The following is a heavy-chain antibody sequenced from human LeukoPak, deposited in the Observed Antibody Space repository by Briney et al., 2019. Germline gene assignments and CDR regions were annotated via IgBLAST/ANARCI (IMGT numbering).Heavy chain of an antibody. Sequence: ASVKVSCKASGYTFTSYGIIWVRQAPGQGLGWMGWISVYNGNTKYGQKLQGRVTVTTDTSTSTAYMELRSLRSDDTAVYYCARDWIGGVQYFDYWGQGTLVTVSS. CDR3: ARDWIGGVQYFDY. V-gene: IGHV1-18*01. CDR2: ISVYNGNT. D-gene: IGHD1-1*01. CDR1: GYTFTSYG. J-gene: IGHJ4*02.